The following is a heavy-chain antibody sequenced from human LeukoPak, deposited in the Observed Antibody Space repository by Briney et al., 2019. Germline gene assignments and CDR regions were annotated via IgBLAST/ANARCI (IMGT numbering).Heavy chain of an antibody. Sequence: GGSLRLSCAASGFTFSLYPMTWVRQAPGKGLEWVASITSRAPHIYHADSVKGRFTISRDDAKNSLYLQLNSLRAEDTALYYCARDAGGLELPWFDPWGQGTLVIVSS. D-gene: IGHD1-7*01. CDR2: ITSRAPHI. V-gene: IGHV3-21*04. CDR3: ARDAGGLELPWFDP. J-gene: IGHJ5*02. CDR1: GFTFSLYP.